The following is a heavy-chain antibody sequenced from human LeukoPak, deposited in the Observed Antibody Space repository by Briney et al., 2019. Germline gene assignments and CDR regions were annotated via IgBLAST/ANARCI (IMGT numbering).Heavy chain of an antibody. D-gene: IGHD3-10*01. V-gene: IGHV4-38-2*02. CDR1: GYSISSGYY. CDR3: ARVLYYGSGSHNWFDP. J-gene: IGHJ5*02. Sequence: SETLSLTCTVSGYSISSGYYWGWIRQPPGKGLEWIGSIYHSGSTYYNPSLKSRVTISVDTSKNQFSLKLSSVTAADTAVYYCARVLYYGSGSHNWFDPWGQGTLVTVSS. CDR2: IYHSGST.